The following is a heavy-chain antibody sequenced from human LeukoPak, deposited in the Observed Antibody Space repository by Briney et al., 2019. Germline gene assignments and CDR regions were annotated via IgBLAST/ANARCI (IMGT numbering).Heavy chain of an antibody. Sequence: PGGSLRLSCAASGFSFSNYLMSWVRQAPVKGLEWVSTIRGNGGGTNYADSVKGRFTISRDNSKNTLYLQMNSLRAEDTALCYCARRLCSGGSCSSFDYWGQGTLVTVSS. J-gene: IGHJ4*02. CDR1: GFSFSNYL. V-gene: IGHV3-23*01. CDR2: IRGNGGGT. D-gene: IGHD2-15*01. CDR3: ARRLCSGGSCSSFDY.